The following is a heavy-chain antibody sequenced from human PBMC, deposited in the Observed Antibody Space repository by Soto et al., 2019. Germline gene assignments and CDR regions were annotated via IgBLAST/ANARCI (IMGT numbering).Heavy chain of an antibody. CDR1: GFTCSSYT. Sequence: EVQLLESGGGLVQPGGSLRLSCAASGFTCSSYTMSWVRQPPGKGLEWISAVSGSGGSTYYADSVKGRFTISRDNSKDTLYLQMNNLRAEDTAVYYCAKPPDYNWNDYWGQGTLVTVSS. D-gene: IGHD1-20*01. V-gene: IGHV3-23*01. CDR3: AKPPDYNWNDY. J-gene: IGHJ4*02. CDR2: VSGSGGST.